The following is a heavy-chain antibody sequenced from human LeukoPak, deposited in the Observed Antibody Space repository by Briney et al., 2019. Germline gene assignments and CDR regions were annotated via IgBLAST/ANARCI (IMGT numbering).Heavy chain of an antibody. V-gene: IGHV3-33*05. D-gene: IGHD2-21*02. CDR1: GFIFSSYG. Sequence: GRSLRLSCATSGFIFSSYGMQWVRQAPGKGLEWVGVISFDGTKKYYGDSVKGRFTIARDDFKNTLYLQMNSLRAVDTAVYCCAREGVGTQSLDYWGQGTLVTVSS. CDR3: AREGVGTQSLDY. J-gene: IGHJ4*02. CDR2: ISFDGTKK.